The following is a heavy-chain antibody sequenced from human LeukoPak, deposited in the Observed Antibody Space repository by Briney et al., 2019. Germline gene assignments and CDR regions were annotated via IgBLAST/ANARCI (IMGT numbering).Heavy chain of an antibody. D-gene: IGHD6-6*01. CDR2: ISAYNGNT. CDR3: AATGSSYPSDAFDI. J-gene: IGHJ3*02. V-gene: IGHV1-18*01. CDR1: GYTFTSYG. Sequence: ASVKVSCTASGYTFTSYGISWVRQAPGQGLEWMGWISAYNGNTNYAQTLQGRVTMTTDTSTSTAYMELRSLRSEDTAVYYCAATGSSYPSDAFDIWGEGAIVTVSS.